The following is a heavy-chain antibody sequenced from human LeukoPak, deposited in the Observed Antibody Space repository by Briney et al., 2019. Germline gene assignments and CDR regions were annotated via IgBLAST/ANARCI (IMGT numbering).Heavy chain of an antibody. CDR2: ISSSSSYI. CDR1: GPTFSRYS. D-gene: IGHD2-2*01. V-gene: IGHV3-21*01. CDR3: ATPIVVVPAATSDI. J-gene: IGHJ3*02. Sequence: GGSLRLSCAPSGPTFSRYSTSGVPHTPEGGREWVSSISSSSSYIYYADSVKGRFTISRDNAKNSLYLQMNSLRAEDTAVYYCATPIVVVPAATSDIWGQGTMVTVSS.